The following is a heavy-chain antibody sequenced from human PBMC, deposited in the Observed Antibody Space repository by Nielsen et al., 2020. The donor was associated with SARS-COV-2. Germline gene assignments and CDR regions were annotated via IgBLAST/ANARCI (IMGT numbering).Heavy chain of an antibody. CDR1: GYTFTGSY. CDR2: INPNSGAT. CDR3: ARGRGREYQPFYYYYYYGMDV. J-gene: IGHJ6*02. Sequence: ASVKVSCKASGYTFTGSYVHWVRQAPGQGLEWMGLINPNSGATNYAQKFQGRVTMTRDTSISTAYMELSSLRSEDTAVYYCARGRGREYQPFYYYYYYGMDVWGQGTTVTVSS. D-gene: IGHD2-2*01. V-gene: IGHV1-2*06.